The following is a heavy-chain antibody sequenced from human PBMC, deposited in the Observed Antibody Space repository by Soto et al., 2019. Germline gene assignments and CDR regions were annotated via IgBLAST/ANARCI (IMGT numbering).Heavy chain of an antibody. CDR2: ISGSGGST. Sequence: PGGSLRLSCAASGFTFSSYAMSWVRQAPGKGLEWVSAISGSGGSTYYADSVKGRFTISRDNSKNTLYLQMNSLRAEDTAVYYCAKDPFLGAPDIVVVPALFYDDYWGQGTLVTVSS. D-gene: IGHD2-2*01. CDR3: AKDPFLGAPDIVVVPALFYDDY. J-gene: IGHJ4*02. CDR1: GFTFSSYA. V-gene: IGHV3-23*01.